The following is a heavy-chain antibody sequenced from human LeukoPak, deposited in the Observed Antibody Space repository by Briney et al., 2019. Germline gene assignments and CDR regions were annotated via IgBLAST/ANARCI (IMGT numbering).Heavy chain of an antibody. CDR2: IYYSGST. D-gene: IGHD3-22*01. J-gene: IGHJ4*02. Sequence: SQTLSLTCTVSGGSISSGDYYWSWIRQPPGKGLEWIGYIYYSGSTYYNPSLKSRVTISVDTSQNQFSLKLSSVTAADTAVYYCARVIEHYDSSGTYYFDYWGQGTLVTVSS. CDR1: GGSISSGDYY. V-gene: IGHV4-30-4*01. CDR3: ARVIEHYDSSGTYYFDY.